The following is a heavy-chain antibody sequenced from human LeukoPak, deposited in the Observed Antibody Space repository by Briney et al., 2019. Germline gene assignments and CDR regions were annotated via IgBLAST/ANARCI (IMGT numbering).Heavy chain of an antibody. CDR3: ARRSSGSSGDYYYGMDV. J-gene: IGHJ6*02. CDR1: GYSFTSYW. CDR2: IYPGDSDT. Sequence: GESLKISCKGSGYSFTSYWIGWVRQMPGKGLEWMGIIYPGDSDTRYSPSFQGQVTISADKSISTAYLQWSGLKASDTAMYYCARRSSGSSGDYYYGMDVWGQGTTVTVSS. V-gene: IGHV5-51*01. D-gene: IGHD6-19*01.